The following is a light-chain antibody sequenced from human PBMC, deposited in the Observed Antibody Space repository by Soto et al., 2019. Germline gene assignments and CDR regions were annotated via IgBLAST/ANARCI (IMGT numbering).Light chain of an antibody. V-gene: IGLV2-14*03. CDR2: DVT. CDR1: SSDVGGYKH. J-gene: IGLJ1*01. Sequence: QSALTQPASVSGSPGQSITISCTGTSSDVGGYKHVSWYQQYPGKAPKLMIYDVTNRPSGVSNRFSGSKSGNTASLTISGLQAEDEAEYYCSSYTSSRTHVFGTGTKVTVL. CDR3: SSYTSSRTHV.